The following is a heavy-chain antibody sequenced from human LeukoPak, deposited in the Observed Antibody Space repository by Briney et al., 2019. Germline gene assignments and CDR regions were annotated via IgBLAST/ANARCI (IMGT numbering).Heavy chain of an antibody. J-gene: IGHJ4*02. CDR2: IWYDGSNK. V-gene: IGHV3-33*01. CDR3: ARDGSGSFSFDY. D-gene: IGHD3-10*01. Sequence: GGSLRLSCAASGFTFSSYGMHWVRQAPGKGLEWVAVIWYDGSNKYYADSVKGRFTISRDNSKNTLYLQMNSLRAEGTAVYYCARDGSGSFSFDYWGQGTPVTVSS. CDR1: GFTFSSYG.